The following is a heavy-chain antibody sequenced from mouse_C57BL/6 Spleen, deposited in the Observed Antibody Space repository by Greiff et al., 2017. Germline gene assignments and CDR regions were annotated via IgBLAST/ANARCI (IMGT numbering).Heavy chain of an antibody. CDR1: GYTFTSYW. J-gene: IGHJ2*01. CDR3: ARAGELRLQDY. CDR2: IDPSDSYT. D-gene: IGHD3-2*02. V-gene: IGHV1-69*01. Sequence: VQLQQPGAELVMPGASVKLSCKASGYTFTSYWMHWVKQRPGQGLEWIGEIDPSDSYTNYNQKFKGKSTLTVDKSSSTAYMQLSSLTSEDSAVYYCARAGELRLQDYWGQGTTLTVSS.